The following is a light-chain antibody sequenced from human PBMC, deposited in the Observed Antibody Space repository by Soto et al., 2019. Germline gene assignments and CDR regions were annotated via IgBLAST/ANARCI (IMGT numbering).Light chain of an antibody. CDR1: STDVGSHNY. J-gene: IGLJ2*01. Sequence: QSALTQAASVSESPGQSISLSCGGTSTDVGSHNYVSWYQQHPGKAPKLIIFEVNNRPSGVSHRFSGSKSGNTASLTISGLQGEDEADYYCCSYAANTTVVFGGGTKLTVL. V-gene: IGLV2-14*01. CDR3: CSYAANTTVV. CDR2: EVN.